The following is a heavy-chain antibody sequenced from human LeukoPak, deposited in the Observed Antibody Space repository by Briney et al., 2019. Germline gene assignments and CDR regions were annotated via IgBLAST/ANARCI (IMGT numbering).Heavy chain of an antibody. Sequence: GSSVKVSCTASGGTFSSYAISWVRQAPGQGLEWMGWISAYNGNTNYAQKLQGRVTMTTDTSTSTAYMELRSLRSDDTAVYYCAREKWFGELFGWFDPWGQGTLVTVSS. CDR2: ISAYNGNT. J-gene: IGHJ5*02. CDR1: GGTFSSYA. V-gene: IGHV1-18*01. CDR3: AREKWFGELFGWFDP. D-gene: IGHD3-10*01.